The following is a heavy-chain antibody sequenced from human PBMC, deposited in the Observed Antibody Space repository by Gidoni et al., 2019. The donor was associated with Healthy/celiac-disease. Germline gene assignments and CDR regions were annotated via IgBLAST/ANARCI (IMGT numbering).Heavy chain of an antibody. CDR3: ARDYGDYGEYYYYGMDV. D-gene: IGHD4-17*01. CDR1: GGSISSGGYY. V-gene: IGHV4-31*03. J-gene: IGHJ6*02. CDR2: IYYSGST. Sequence: QVQLQESGPGLVKPSQTLSLTCTVSGGSISSGGYYWSWIRQHPGKGLEWIGYIYYSGSTYYNPSLKSRVTISVDTSKNQFSLKLSSVTAADTAVYYCARDYGDYGEYYYYGMDVWGQGTTVTVSS.